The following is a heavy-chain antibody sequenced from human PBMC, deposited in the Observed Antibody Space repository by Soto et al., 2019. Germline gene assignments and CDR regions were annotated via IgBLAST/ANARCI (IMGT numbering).Heavy chain of an antibody. D-gene: IGHD3-16*02. CDR1: GGSFSGYY. Sequence: QVQLQQWGAGLLKPSETLSLTCAVYGGSFSGYYWSWIRQPPGKGLEWIGEINHSGSTNYNPSLKSRVTISVDTSKNQFSLKLSSVTAADTAVYYCARGARLHDYIWGSYRDAFDICGQGTMVTVSS. V-gene: IGHV4-34*01. CDR3: ARGARLHDYIWGSYRDAFDI. CDR2: INHSGST. J-gene: IGHJ3*02.